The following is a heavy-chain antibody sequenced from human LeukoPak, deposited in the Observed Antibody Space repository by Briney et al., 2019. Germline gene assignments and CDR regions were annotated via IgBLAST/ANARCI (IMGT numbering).Heavy chain of an antibody. CDR2: IYSGGST. CDR3: ARDSVAGYYYYGMDV. Sequence: AGGSLRLSCAASGFTVSSNYMSWVRQAPGKGLEWVSVIYSGGSTYYADSVKGRFTISRDNSKNTLYLQMNSLRAEDTAVYYCARDSVAGYYYYGMDVWGQGTTVTVSS. V-gene: IGHV3-53*01. J-gene: IGHJ6*02. D-gene: IGHD6-19*01. CDR1: GFTVSSNY.